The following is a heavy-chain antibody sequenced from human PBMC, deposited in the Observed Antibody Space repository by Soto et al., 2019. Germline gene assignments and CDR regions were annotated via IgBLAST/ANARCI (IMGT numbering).Heavy chain of an antibody. CDR2: ISGSSSDT. D-gene: IGHD1-26*01. CDR1: GFTFTDYY. V-gene: IGHV3-11*05. Sequence: QVQLVESGGGLVRPGGSLRLSCAASGFTFTDYYMGWIRQAPGKGLECVSYISGSSSDTNYADSVKGRFTISRDNAKNSLYLHMNSLRAEDTAAYYCARARGSYSFDYWGQGTLVTVSS. J-gene: IGHJ4*02. CDR3: ARARGSYSFDY.